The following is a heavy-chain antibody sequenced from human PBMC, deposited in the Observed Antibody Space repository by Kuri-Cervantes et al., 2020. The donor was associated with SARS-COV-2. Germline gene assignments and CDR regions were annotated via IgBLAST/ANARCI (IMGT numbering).Heavy chain of an antibody. V-gene: IGHV3-23*01. CDR2: ISGSGGST. CDR1: GFTFSSYA. D-gene: IGHD4-17*01. Sequence: GGSLRPSCAASGFTFSSYAMSWVRQAPGKGLEWVSAISGSGGSTYYADSVKGRFTISRDNSKNTLYLQMNSLRAEDTAVYYCAKDQGYDYGDYYYYGMDVWGQGTTVTVSS. CDR3: AKDQGYDYGDYYYYGMDV. J-gene: IGHJ6*02.